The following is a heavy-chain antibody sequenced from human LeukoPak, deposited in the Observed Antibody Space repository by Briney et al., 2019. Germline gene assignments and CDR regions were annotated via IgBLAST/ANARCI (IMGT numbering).Heavy chain of an antibody. V-gene: IGHV5-51*01. J-gene: IGHJ5*02. CDR1: GYSFTSYW. CDR3: ARTSVPAVMSWTTWFDP. CDR2: IYPGDSDT. Sequence: KGGESLKISCKGSGYSFTSYWIGWVRQMPGKGLEWMGIIYPGDSDTRYSPSFQGQVTISADKSISTAYMQWSSLKASDTAMYYCARTSVPAVMSWTTWFDPWGQGTLVTVSS. D-gene: IGHD2-2*01.